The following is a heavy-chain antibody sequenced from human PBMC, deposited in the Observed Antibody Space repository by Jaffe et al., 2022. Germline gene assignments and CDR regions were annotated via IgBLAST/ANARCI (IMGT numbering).Heavy chain of an antibody. Sequence: QVQLVESGGGVVQPGGSLRLSCAASGFTFSSYGMHWVRQAPGKGLEWVAFIRYDGSNKYYADSVKGRFTISRDNSKNTLYLQMNSLRAEDTAVYYCAKDPFPMIVVVINYFDYWGQGTLVTVSS. J-gene: IGHJ4*02. CDR2: IRYDGSNK. V-gene: IGHV3-30*02. CDR3: AKDPFPMIVVVINYFDY. D-gene: IGHD3-22*01. CDR1: GFTFSSYG.